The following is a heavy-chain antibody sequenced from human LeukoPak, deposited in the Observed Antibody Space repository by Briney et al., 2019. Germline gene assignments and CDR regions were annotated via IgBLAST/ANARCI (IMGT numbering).Heavy chain of an antibody. D-gene: IGHD3-22*01. CDR1: GFTFSSYW. CDR3: ARLGDSSGFLDAFDI. Sequence: GGSLRLSCAASGFTFSSYWMHWVRQAPGKGLVWVSRINSDGSSTSYADSVKGRFTISRDNAKNTLYLQMNSLRAEDTAVYYCARLGDSSGFLDAFDIWGQGTMVTVSS. CDR2: INSDGSST. J-gene: IGHJ3*02. V-gene: IGHV3-74*01.